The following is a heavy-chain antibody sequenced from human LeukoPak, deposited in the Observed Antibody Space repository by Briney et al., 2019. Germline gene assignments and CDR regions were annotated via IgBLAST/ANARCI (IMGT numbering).Heavy chain of an antibody. V-gene: IGHV4-59*01. D-gene: IGHD2-2*01. CDR1: GGSISSYC. Sequence: SETLSLTCTVSGGSISSYCWSWIRQPPGKGLEWIGYIYYSGSTNYNPSLKSRVTISVDTSKNQFSLKLSSVTAADTAVYYCARDPGYCSSTSCYAGAFDIWGQGTMVTVSS. J-gene: IGHJ3*02. CDR3: ARDPGYCSSTSCYAGAFDI. CDR2: IYYSGST.